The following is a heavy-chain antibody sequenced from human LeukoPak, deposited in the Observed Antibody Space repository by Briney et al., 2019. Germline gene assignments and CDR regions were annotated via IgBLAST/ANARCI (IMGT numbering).Heavy chain of an antibody. CDR3: AREDMTTVTTGPYYYYYYGMDV. D-gene: IGHD4-17*01. Sequence: ASVKVSCKASGGTFSSYAISWVRQAPGQGLEWMGGIIPIFGTANYAQKFQGRVTITADKSTSTAYMELSSLRSEDTAVYYCAREDMTTVTTGPYYYYYYGMDVWGQGTTVTVSS. CDR2: IIPIFGTA. J-gene: IGHJ6*02. CDR1: GGTFSSYA. V-gene: IGHV1-69*06.